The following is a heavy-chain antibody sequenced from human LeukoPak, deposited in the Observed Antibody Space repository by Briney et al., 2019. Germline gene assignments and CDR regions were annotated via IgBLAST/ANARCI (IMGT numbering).Heavy chain of an antibody. Sequence: SETLSLTCAVYGGSFSGYYWSWIRQPPGKGLEWIGEINHSGSTNYNPSLKSRVTISVDTSKNQFSLKLSSVTAADTAVYYCARLGIVPAAMTYYYYYYMDVWGKGTTVTASS. J-gene: IGHJ6*03. V-gene: IGHV4-34*01. CDR2: INHSGST. CDR1: GGSFSGYY. CDR3: ARLGIVPAAMTYYYYYYMDV. D-gene: IGHD2-2*01.